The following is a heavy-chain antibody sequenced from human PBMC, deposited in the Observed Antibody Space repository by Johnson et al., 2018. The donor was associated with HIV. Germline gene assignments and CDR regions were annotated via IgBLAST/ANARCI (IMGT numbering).Heavy chain of an antibody. D-gene: IGHD1-26*01. CDR2: ILYDGSNK. CDR1: GFTFSNYG. CDR3: DCIVGATREAFDS. J-gene: IGHJ3*02. Sequence: QVQLVESGGGGVQPGRSLRLSCAASGFTFSNYGMHWVRQAPGQGLEWVAVILYDGSNKYYADSVKGRFTISRANSKNTLDLKMNSLRAEDTAVYYCDCIVGATREAFDSWGQGTMVTVSS. V-gene: IGHV3-30*03.